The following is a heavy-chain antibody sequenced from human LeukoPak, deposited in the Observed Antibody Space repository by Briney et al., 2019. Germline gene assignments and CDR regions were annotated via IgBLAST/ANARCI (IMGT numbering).Heavy chain of an antibody. Sequence: GGSLRLSCAASGFTFSSYAMSWVRQAPVKGLEWVSAISGSGGSTYYADSVKGRFTISRDNSKNTLYLQMNSLRAEDTAVYYCAKVSRHSYSSSTRCRDYWGQGTLVTVSS. D-gene: IGHD2-2*01. V-gene: IGHV3-23*01. J-gene: IGHJ4*02. CDR2: ISGSGGST. CDR1: GFTFSSYA. CDR3: AKVSRHSYSSSTRCRDY.